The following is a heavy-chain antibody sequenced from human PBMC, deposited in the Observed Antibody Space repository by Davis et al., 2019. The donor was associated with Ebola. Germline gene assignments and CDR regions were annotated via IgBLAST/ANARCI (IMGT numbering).Heavy chain of an antibody. D-gene: IGHD4-17*01. Sequence: GESLKISCAASGFTFSSYSMNWVRQAPGKGLEWVSSISSSSSYIYYADSVKGRFTISRDNAKNSLYLQMNSLRAEDTAVYYCARETDYNTVTTGHYYYGMDVWGQGTTVTVSS. V-gene: IGHV3-21*01. CDR3: ARETDYNTVTTGHYYYGMDV. CDR2: ISSSSSYI. J-gene: IGHJ6*02. CDR1: GFTFSSYS.